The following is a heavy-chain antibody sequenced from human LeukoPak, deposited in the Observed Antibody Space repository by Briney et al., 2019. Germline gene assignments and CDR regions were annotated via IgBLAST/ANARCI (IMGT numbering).Heavy chain of an antibody. V-gene: IGHV4-4*02. CDR2: IYHSGST. CDR3: ASLVRGVIIASWFDP. Sequence: PSGTLSLTCAVSGGSISSSNWWSWVRQPPGKGLEWIGEIYHSGSTNYNPSLKSRVTISVDKSKNQFSLKLSSVTAADTAVYYCASLVRGVIIASWFDPWGQGTLVTVSS. D-gene: IGHD3-10*01. CDR1: GGSISSSNW. J-gene: IGHJ5*02.